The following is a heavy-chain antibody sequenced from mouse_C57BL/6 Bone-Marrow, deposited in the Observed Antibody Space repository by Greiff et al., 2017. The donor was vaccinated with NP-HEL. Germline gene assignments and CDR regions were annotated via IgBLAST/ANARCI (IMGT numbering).Heavy chain of an antibody. Sequence: QVHVKQSGAELARPGASVKLSCKASGYTFTSYGISWVKQRTGQGLEWIGEIYPRSGNTYYNEKFKGKATLTADKSSSTAYMELRSLTSEDSAVYFCERLYGKAWFAYWGQGTLVTVSA. D-gene: IGHD1-1*02. V-gene: IGHV1-81*01. CDR2: IYPRSGNT. CDR3: ERLYGKAWFAY. J-gene: IGHJ3*01. CDR1: GYTFTSYG.